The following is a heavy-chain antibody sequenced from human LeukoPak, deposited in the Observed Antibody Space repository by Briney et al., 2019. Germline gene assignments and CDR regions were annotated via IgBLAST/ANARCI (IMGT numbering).Heavy chain of an antibody. J-gene: IGHJ4*02. CDR3: AKDTIAAALLIDY. CDR2: MNQDGSEK. CDR1: GFSFSNYW. Sequence: GGSLRLSCVASGFSFSNYWMRWVRQAPGKGLEWVATMNQDGSEKSYVGSVTGRFTISRDNAKNSLYLQMSGLRAEDTAVYYCAKDTIAAALLIDYWGQGTLVTVSS. V-gene: IGHV3-7*01. D-gene: IGHD6-13*01.